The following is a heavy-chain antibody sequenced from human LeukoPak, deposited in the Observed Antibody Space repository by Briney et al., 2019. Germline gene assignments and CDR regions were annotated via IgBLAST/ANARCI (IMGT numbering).Heavy chain of an antibody. CDR1: GGTFSSYA. CDR2: IIPILGIA. J-gene: IGHJ3*02. CDR3: ARWSEHWNPIRGAFDI. Sequence: SVKVSCKASGGTFSSYAISWVRQAPGQGLEWMGRIIPILGIANYAQKFQGRVTITADKSTSTAYMELSSLRSEDTAVYYCARWSEHWNPIRGAFDIWGQGTMVTVSS. D-gene: IGHD1-1*01. V-gene: IGHV1-69*04.